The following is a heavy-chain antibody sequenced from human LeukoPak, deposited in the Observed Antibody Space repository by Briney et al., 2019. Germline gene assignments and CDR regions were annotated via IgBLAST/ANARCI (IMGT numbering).Heavy chain of an antibody. D-gene: IGHD2-15*01. CDR2: ISSSSSHI. V-gene: IGHV3-21*01. CDR1: GFTFSSYS. Sequence: GGSLRLSCAASGFTFSSYSMNWVRQAPGKGLEWVSSISSSSSHIHYADSLKGRFTISRDNAKNSLYLQMNSLRAEDTAVYYCARDGSYCSGGRCYYRYYYMDVWGKGTTVTVSS. CDR3: ARDGSYCSGGRCYYRYYYMDV. J-gene: IGHJ6*03.